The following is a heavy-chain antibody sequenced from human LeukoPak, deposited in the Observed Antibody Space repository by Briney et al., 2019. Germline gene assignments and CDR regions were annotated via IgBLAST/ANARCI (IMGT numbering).Heavy chain of an antibody. J-gene: IGHJ6*02. Sequence: GGSLRLSCAASRFTFSSYAMHWVRQAPGKGLEWVAVISYDGSNKYYADSVKGRFTISRDNSKNTLYLQMNSLRAEDTAVYYCARASDGMDVWGQGTTVTVSS. CDR2: ISYDGSNK. CDR1: RFTFSSYA. CDR3: ARASDGMDV. V-gene: IGHV3-30-3*01.